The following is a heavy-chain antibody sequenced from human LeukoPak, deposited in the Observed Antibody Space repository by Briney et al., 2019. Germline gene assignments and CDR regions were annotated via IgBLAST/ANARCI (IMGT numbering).Heavy chain of an antibody. CDR3: ASTAWREQVHYYYYYYYMDV. D-gene: IGHD1-26*01. V-gene: IGHV1-69*05. CDR2: IIPIFGTA. Sequence: SVKVSCKASGGTFSSYAFSWVRQAPGQGLEWMGGIIPIFGTANYAQKFQGRVTITTDESTSTAYLELSSLRSEDTAVYYCASTAWREQVHYYYYYYYMDVWGKGTTVTVSS. CDR1: GGTFSSYA. J-gene: IGHJ6*03.